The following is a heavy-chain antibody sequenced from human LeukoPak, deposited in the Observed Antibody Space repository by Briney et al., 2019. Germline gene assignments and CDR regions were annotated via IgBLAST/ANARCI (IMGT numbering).Heavy chain of an antibody. CDR1: GGFISSYY. V-gene: IGHV4-59*01. D-gene: IGHD7-27*01. CDR3: ARALGRFDL. CDR2: IYYSGST. J-gene: IGHJ2*01. Sequence: PSETLSLTCTVSGGFISSYYWSWIRQPPGKGLEWIGYIYYSGSTNYNPSLKSRVTISVDTSKNQFSLKLSSVTAADTAVYYCARALGRFDLWGRGTLVTVSS.